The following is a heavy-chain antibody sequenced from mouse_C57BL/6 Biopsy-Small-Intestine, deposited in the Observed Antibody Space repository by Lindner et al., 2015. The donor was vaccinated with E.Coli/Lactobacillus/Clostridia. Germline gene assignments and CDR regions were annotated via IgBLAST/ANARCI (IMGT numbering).Heavy chain of an antibody. CDR1: GYSFTGYY. CDR3: ARYDS. V-gene: IGHV1-42*01. CDR2: INPSTGGT. J-gene: IGHJ2*01. Sequence: VQLQESGPELVKPGASVKISCKASGYSFTGYYMNWVKQSPEKSLEWIGEINPSTGGTTYNQKFKAKVTLTVDKSSSTAYMQLKSLTSEDSAVYYCARYDSWGQGTTLTVSS.